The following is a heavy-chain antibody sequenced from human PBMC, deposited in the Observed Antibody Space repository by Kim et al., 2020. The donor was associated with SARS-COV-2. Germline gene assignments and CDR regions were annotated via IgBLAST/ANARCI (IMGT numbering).Heavy chain of an antibody. CDR1: GGSISSGGYY. J-gene: IGHJ4*02. CDR3: ASEERFGDHYFDY. D-gene: IGHD3-10*01. V-gene: IGHV4-31*03. Sequence: SETLSLTCTVSGGSISSGGYYWSWIRQHPGKGLEWIGYIYYSGSTYYNPSLKSRVTISVDTSKNQFSLKLSSVTAADTAVYYCASEERFGDHYFDYWGQGTLVTVSS. CDR2: IYYSGST.